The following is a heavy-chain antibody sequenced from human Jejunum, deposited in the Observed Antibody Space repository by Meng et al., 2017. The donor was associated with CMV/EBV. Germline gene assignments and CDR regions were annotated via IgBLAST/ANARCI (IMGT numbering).Heavy chain of an antibody. CDR1: GGSMSSGNYY. J-gene: IGHJ5*02. CDR2: IHSSGST. V-gene: IGHV4-30-4*01. CDR3: ARASYGSGSPLGESWFDP. D-gene: IGHD3-10*01. Sequence: QVRLQASGPGLVEPSQPLSLTCTVSGGSMSSGNYYWSWIRQPPGKGLEWIGYIHSSGSTYYNPSLRSRLTISVDTSKNQFSLKLSSVTAADTAVYYCARASYGSGSPLGESWFDPWGQGTLVTVSS.